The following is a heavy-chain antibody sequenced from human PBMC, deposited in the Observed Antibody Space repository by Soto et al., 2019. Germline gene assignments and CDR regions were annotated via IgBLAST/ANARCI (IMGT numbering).Heavy chain of an antibody. V-gene: IGHV1-69*19. CDR1: GGTFSNYA. Sequence: QVQLVQSGAEVKKPGSSVKVSCRASGGTFSNYAISWVRQAPGQGLEWMGGIVPAFGTPNYAQNLQGRITITADDSTITVYMDLSSLRSEDTAVYYCARGAMIFGVAAYSYYEMEVWGQGTTVTVSS. D-gene: IGHD3-3*01. J-gene: IGHJ6*02. CDR2: IVPAFGTP. CDR3: ARGAMIFGVAAYSYYEMEV.